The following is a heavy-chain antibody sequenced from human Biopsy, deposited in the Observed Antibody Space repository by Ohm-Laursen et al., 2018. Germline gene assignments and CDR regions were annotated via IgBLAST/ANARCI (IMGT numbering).Heavy chain of an antibody. CDR2: IKEDGSVI. D-gene: IGHD3-3*01. CDR1: GFTFSNYW. V-gene: IGHV3-7*01. Sequence: SLRLSCAASGFTFSNYWMTWVRQAPGKGLEWVANIKEDGSVIHYLDSVKGRFTISRDNANKLLFLQMSSLRAEDTAVYYCARQVDFWSGYVDYWGQGTLVAVSS. J-gene: IGHJ4*02. CDR3: ARQVDFWSGYVDY.